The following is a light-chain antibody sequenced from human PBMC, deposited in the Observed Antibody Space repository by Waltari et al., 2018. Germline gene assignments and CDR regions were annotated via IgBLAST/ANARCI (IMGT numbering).Light chain of an antibody. CDR2: DLT. CDR1: SDDIGAYSY. CDR3: SAYTSRGTLK. J-gene: IGLJ2*01. Sequence: QSALTQPASVSGSPGQSITISCTWTSDDIGAYSYVTWYHQRPGKVPKLIIYDLTERPSGVSYRFSGSKSGRTASLTVSGLQAEDEGLFYCSAYTSRGTLKFGGGTRVTVL. V-gene: IGLV2-14*03.